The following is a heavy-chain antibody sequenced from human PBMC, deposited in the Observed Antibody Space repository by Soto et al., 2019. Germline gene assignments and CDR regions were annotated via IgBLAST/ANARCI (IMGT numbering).Heavy chain of an antibody. V-gene: IGHV1-69*06. CDR3: ARRHGEYCSGGSCLPFYYYYGMDV. CDR2: IIPIFGTA. D-gene: IGHD2-15*01. CDR1: GGTFSSYA. J-gene: IGHJ6*02. Sequence: QVQLVQSGAEVKKPGSSVKVSCKASGGTFSSYAISWVRQAPGQGLEWMGGIIPIFGTANYAQKFQGRVTITADKSTSTAYMELSSLRSEDTAVYYCARRHGEYCSGGSCLPFYYYYGMDVWGQGTTVTVSS.